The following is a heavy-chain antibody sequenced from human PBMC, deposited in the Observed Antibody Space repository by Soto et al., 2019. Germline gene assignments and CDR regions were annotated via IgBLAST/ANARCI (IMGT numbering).Heavy chain of an antibody. Sequence: QVQLQESGPGLVKPSETLSLTCTVSGGSVSSDNYYWSWIRQPPGKGLEWIGYIYYSGSTNYNPSLKSRVTISVDTSKNQFSLKLSSVTAADTAVYYCARGNWKGDYWGQGTLVTVSS. CDR1: GGSVSSDNYY. J-gene: IGHJ4*02. CDR2: IYYSGST. D-gene: IGHD1-20*01. CDR3: ARGNWKGDY. V-gene: IGHV4-61*01.